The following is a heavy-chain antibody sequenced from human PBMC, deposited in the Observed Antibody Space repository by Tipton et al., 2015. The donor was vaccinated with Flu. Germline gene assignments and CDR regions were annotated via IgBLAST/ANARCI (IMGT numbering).Heavy chain of an antibody. D-gene: IGHD2-21*01. CDR1: GFTFDDYA. V-gene: IGHV3-9*03. CDR2: ISWNSGSI. CDR3: AKDRIAGGMDV. J-gene: IGHJ6*02. Sequence: QLVQSGGGLVQPGRSLRLSCAASGFTFDDYAMHWVRQAPGKGLEWVSGISWNSGSIGYADSVKGRFTISRDNAKNSLYLQMNSLRAEDMALYYCAKDRIAGGMDVWGQGTTVTVSS.